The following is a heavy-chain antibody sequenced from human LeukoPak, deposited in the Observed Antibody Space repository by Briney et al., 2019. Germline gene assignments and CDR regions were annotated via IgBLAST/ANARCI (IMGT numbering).Heavy chain of an antibody. CDR1: GFTFSNAD. Sequence: PGGSLRLSCAASGFTFSNADMNWVRQAPGKGLEWGGRIKHKTDGETTEYAAPVKGRFSTSRDDSKNMLYLQINSLKTEDTAAYYCITPLPYSAQGGQGTLVTVSS. V-gene: IGHV3-15*07. CDR3: ITPLPYSAQ. J-gene: IGHJ4*02. D-gene: IGHD2-21*01. CDR2: IKHKTDGETT.